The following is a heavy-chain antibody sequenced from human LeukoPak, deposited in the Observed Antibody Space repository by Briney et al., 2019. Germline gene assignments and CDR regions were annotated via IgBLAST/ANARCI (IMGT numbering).Heavy chain of an antibody. CDR2: IRGSSTTI. J-gene: IGHJ4*02. D-gene: IGHD6-19*01. CDR3: AMIAVAGVNFDY. CDR1: GFSFSTSS. V-gene: IGHV3-48*01. Sequence: PGGSLRLSCAASGFSFSTSSMSWVRQTPGKGLEWISYIRGSSTTIYYADSVKGRFTISRDNSKNTLYLQMNSLRAEDTAVYYCAMIAVAGVNFDYWGQGTLVTVSS.